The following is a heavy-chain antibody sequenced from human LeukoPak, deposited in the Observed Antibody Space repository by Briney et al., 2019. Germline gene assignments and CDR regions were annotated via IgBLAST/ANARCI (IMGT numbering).Heavy chain of an antibody. Sequence: GGSLRLSCAASEFTFSTYSMNWVRQAPGKGLEWVSSISSSSSYIYYADSVRGRFTISRDNAKNSLYLQMNSLRAEDTAVYYCARGGSYYNEAFDIWGQGTMVTVSS. CDR2: ISSSSSYI. CDR1: EFTFSTYS. V-gene: IGHV3-21*01. CDR3: ARGGSYYNEAFDI. J-gene: IGHJ3*02. D-gene: IGHD1-26*01.